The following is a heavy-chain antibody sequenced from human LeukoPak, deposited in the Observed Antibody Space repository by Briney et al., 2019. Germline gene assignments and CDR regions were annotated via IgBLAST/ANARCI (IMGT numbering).Heavy chain of an antibody. V-gene: IGHV4-39*07. CDR2: IYYSGST. J-gene: IGHJ4*02. Sequence: SETLSLTCTVSGGSISSSSYYWGWIRQPPGKGLEWIGSIYYSGSTYYNPSLKSRVTISVDTSKNQFSLKLSSVTAADTAVYYCAREVWELLIVDYWGQGTLVTVSS. D-gene: IGHD1-26*01. CDR1: GGSISSSSYY. CDR3: AREVWELLIVDY.